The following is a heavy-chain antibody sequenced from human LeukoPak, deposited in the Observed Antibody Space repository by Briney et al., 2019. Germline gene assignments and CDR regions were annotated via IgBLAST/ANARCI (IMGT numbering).Heavy chain of an antibody. CDR3: ARKAQYNGHYPLEY. CDR2: TSDRGDYT. V-gene: IGHV3-23*01. D-gene: IGHD1-7*01. J-gene: IGHJ4*02. CDR1: VFTFTSYS. Sequence: PGGSLRLSCASSVFTFTSYSMSWVRQAPGKGLEWVSDTSDRGDYTYCADSVKGRFTISRHSYKNTLFLQMNIVSAGDTALYFCARKAQYNGHYPLEYSGQGALVTVS.